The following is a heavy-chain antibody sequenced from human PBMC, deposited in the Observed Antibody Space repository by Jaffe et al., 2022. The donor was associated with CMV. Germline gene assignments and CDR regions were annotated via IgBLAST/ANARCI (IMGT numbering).Heavy chain of an antibody. CDR1: GGSISSYY. Sequence: QVQLQESGPGLVKPSETLSLTCTVSGGSISSYYWSWIRQPPGNRLEWIGYIHYSGSTNYNPSLKSRVTISVDTSKNQFSLKLSSVTAADTAVYYCARVGSSSWYGTGIFDYWGQGTLVTVSS. CDR3: ARVGSSSWYGTGIFDY. J-gene: IGHJ4*02. CDR2: IHYSGST. D-gene: IGHD6-13*01. V-gene: IGHV4-59*01.